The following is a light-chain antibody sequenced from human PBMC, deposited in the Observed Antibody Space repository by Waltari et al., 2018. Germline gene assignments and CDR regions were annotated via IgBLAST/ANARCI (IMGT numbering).Light chain of an antibody. V-gene: IGKV3-20*01. Sequence: EIVLTQSPGTLSLCPGERATLSCRTSLSVSSNYLAWYQHKPGQAPSLLIYDASSRATGIPDTFSGSGSGTDFTLTISRLEPEDFAVYYCQQYGTSPPTFGPGTKVDIE. J-gene: IGKJ3*01. CDR3: QQYGTSPPT. CDR1: LSVSSNY. CDR2: DAS.